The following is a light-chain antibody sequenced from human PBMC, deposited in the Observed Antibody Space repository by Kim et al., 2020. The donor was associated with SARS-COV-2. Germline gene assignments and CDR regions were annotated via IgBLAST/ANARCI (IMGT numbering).Light chain of an antibody. Sequence: NFMLTQPHSVSESPGKTVTISCTRSSGTILSNYVQWYQQRPGSAPSAVVFEDSERPSGVPGRFSGSIDSSSNSASLTISGLQTEDEADYYCQSYDNDGNQVFGGGTKLSVL. CDR1: SGTILSNY. V-gene: IGLV6-57*03. CDR3: QSYDNDGNQV. J-gene: IGLJ3*02. CDR2: EDS.